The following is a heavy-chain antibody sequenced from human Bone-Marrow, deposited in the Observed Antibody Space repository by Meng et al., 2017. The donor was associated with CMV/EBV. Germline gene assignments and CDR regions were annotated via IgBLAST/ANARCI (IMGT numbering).Heavy chain of an antibody. J-gene: IGHJ4*02. CDR1: GSSISSSSYY. V-gene: IGHV4-39*07. CDR3: ARGWYSSSDY. CDR2: IYYSGST. D-gene: IGHD6-6*01. Sequence: SETLSLTCTVSGSSISSSSYYWGWIRQPPGKGLEWIGSIYYSGSTYYNPSLKSRVTISVDTSKNQFSLKLSSVTAADTAVYYYARGWYSSSDYWGQGTLVTGYS.